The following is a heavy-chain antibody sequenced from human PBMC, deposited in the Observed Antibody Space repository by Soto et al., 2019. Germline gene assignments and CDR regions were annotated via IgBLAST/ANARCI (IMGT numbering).Heavy chain of an antibody. J-gene: IGHJ6*02. CDR2: IYYSGST. Sequence: SETLSLTCTVSGGSISSYYWSWIRQPPGKGLEWIGYIYYSGSTNYNPSLKSRVTISVDTSKNQFSLKLSSVTAADTAVYYCARDLNGYYDESSGYLYYYGMDVWGQGTTVTVS. CDR1: GGSISSYY. D-gene: IGHD3-22*01. V-gene: IGHV4-59*01. CDR3: ARDLNGYYDESSGYLYYYGMDV.